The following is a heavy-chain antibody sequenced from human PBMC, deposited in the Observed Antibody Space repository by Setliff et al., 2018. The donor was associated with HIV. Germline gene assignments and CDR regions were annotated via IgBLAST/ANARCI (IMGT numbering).Heavy chain of an antibody. CDR2: ISSSGNII. CDR1: GFTFNDYY. J-gene: IGHJ4*02. Sequence: PGGSLRLSCAASGFTFNDYYMTWVRQAPGKGLEWVSYISSSGNIIYYADSVKGRFTISRDNAKNSLYLQMNSLRAEDTAVYYCASHPSVYGPPFDYWGQGTLVTVSS. V-gene: IGHV3-11*04. CDR3: ASHPSVYGPPFDY. D-gene: IGHD2-8*01.